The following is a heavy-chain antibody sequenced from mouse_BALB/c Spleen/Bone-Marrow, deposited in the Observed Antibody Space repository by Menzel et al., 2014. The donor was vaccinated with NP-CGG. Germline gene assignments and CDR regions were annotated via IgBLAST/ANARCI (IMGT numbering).Heavy chain of an antibody. CDR2: IDPSDSET. CDR1: GYTFTDYW. V-gene: IGHV1-69*02. Sequence: QVQLQQPGAELVKPGAPVKLSCKASGYTFTDYWMNWVKQRPGRGLEWIGRIDPSDSETRYNQKFKDKATLTVDKSSTTAYIQLSNLTSEDSAVYYCARTAYWGQGTLVTVSA. CDR3: ARTAY. J-gene: IGHJ3*01.